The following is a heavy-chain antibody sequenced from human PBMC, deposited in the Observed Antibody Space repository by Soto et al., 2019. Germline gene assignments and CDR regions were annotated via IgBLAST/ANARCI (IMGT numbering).Heavy chain of an antibody. Sequence: QVQLQESGPGLVKPSETLSLTCTVSGGSISSYFWSWIRQPPGKGLEWIGYIYYSGSTNYNPSLKSRVTISVDTSKNPFSLKLSSVTPADTAVYYCASETTVTDAFDIWGQGTMVTXSS. CDR2: IYYSGST. J-gene: IGHJ3*02. V-gene: IGHV4-59*01. CDR3: ASETTVTDAFDI. CDR1: GGSISSYF. D-gene: IGHD4-4*01.